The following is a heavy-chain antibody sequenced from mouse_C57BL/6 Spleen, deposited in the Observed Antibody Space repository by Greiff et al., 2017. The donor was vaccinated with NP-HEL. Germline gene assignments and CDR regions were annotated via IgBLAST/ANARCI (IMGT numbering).Heavy chain of an antibody. CDR2: IRSGSSTI. J-gene: IGHJ3*01. CDR1: GFTFSDYG. V-gene: IGHV5-17*01. D-gene: IGHD1-2*01. Sequence: EVQLVESGGGLVKPGGSLKLSCAASGFTFSDYGMHWVRQAPEKGLEWVAYIRSGSSTIYYADTVKGRFTFSRDNAKNPLFLQMTSLRSEDAAVDYCARGGTTALSREFAYWGQGTLVTVSA. CDR3: ARGGTTALSREFAY.